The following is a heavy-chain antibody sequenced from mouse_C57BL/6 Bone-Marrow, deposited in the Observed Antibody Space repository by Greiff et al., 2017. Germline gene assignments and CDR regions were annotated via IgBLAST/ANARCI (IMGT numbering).Heavy chain of an antibody. V-gene: IGHV5-17*01. CDR3: ARQDYDYDDGAYYFDY. CDR2: ISSGSSTI. D-gene: IGHD2-4*01. CDR1: GFTFSDYG. Sequence: DVKLQESGGGLVKPGGSLKLSCAASGFTFSDYGMHWVRQAPEKGLEWVAYISSGSSTIYYADTVKGRFTISRDNAKNTLFLQMTSLRSEDTAMYYCARQDYDYDDGAYYFDYWGQGTTLTVSS. J-gene: IGHJ2*01.